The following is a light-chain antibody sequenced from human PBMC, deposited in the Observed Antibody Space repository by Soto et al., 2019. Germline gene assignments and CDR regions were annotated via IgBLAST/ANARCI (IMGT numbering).Light chain of an antibody. V-gene: IGKV1-39*01. CDR2: AAS. J-gene: IGKJ1*01. CDR1: KSISSD. Sequence: DIQMTQSPSSLSASVGDGITITSRASKSISSDLNWYQQKPGKAPKLLIYAASSLQSGVPSRFSGSGSGTDFTLTISSLQPEDFATYYCQQSYSTPRTFGQGTKVEIK. CDR3: QQSYSTPRT.